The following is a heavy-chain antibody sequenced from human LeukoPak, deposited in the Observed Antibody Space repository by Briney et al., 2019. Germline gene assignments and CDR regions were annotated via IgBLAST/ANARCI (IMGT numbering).Heavy chain of an antibody. Sequence: SETLSLTCIVSGYSISNGYYWVWIRQTPGKGLEGIASVSHRGTTYYNPALKSRVSISIDTSKNQFSLKVDSVTAADTAVYFCARGGSSTMIAGTAWGQGTLLTVSS. CDR3: ARGGSSTMIAGTA. D-gene: IGHD3-22*01. CDR2: VSHRGTT. J-gene: IGHJ5*02. CDR1: GYSISNGYY. V-gene: IGHV4-38-2*02.